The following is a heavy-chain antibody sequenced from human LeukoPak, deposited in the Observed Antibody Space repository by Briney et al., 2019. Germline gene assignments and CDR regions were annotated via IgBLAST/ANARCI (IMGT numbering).Heavy chain of an antibody. CDR3: ARHPAYYYDSSGYYGDWFDP. D-gene: IGHD3-22*01. Sequence: SETLSLTCTVSGGSISTSSYYWGWIRQPPGKGLEWIGSIYYSGSTYYNPSLKSRVTMSVDTSKNHFSLRLSSVTAADTAVYYCARHPAYYYDSSGYYGDWFDPWGQGTLVTVSS. V-gene: IGHV4-39*01. CDR1: GGSISTSSYY. CDR2: IYYSGST. J-gene: IGHJ5*02.